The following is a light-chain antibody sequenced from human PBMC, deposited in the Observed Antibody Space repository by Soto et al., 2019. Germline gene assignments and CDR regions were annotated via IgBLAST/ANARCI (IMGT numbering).Light chain of an antibody. V-gene: IGKV3-20*01. Sequence: EIVLTQSPVTLSLSPGDRATLSCRASQSVTSSYLVWYQQKPGQAPRLLIYGASNRATGIPDRVSGSGSGTDVTRTIGRLEPEDFAVYYCQQYGSAPFTFGGGTKVDIK. CDR1: QSVTSSY. CDR3: QQYGSAPFT. CDR2: GAS. J-gene: IGKJ4*01.